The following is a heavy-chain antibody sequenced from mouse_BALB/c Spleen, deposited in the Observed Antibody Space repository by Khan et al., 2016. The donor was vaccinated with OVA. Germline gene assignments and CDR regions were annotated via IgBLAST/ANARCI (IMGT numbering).Heavy chain of an antibody. CDR1: GYTFANYL. D-gene: IGHD1-1*01. CDR3: SRLDSSYGTSFFY. V-gene: IGHV1-4*01. CDR2: INPSTGYT. Sequence: LKQPGAELAKPGASVKMSCKASGYTFANYLMHWVKQRPGQGLDWIGYINPSTGYTDYNQKFKDKATLTADKSSSTAYMQLSSLTSEDSAVYFGSRLDSSYGTSFFYWGQGTTLTVSS. J-gene: IGHJ2*01.